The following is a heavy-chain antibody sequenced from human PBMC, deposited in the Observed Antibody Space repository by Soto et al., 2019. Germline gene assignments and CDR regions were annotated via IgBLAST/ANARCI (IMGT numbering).Heavy chain of an antibody. J-gene: IGHJ5*02. CDR1: GGSISSSSYY. Sequence: SETLSLTCTVSGGSISSSSYYWGWIRQPPGKGLGWIGSIYYSGSTYYNPSLKSRVTISVDTSKNQFSLKLSSVTAADTAVYYCARRITIFGVVPNNWFDPWGQGTLVTVSS. CDR3: ARRITIFGVVPNNWFDP. V-gene: IGHV4-39*01. CDR2: IYYSGST. D-gene: IGHD3-3*01.